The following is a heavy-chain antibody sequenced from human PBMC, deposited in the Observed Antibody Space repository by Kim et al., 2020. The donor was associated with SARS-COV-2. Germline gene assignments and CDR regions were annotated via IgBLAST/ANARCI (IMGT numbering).Heavy chain of an antibody. CDR1: GGSISSGGYY. V-gene: IGHV4-31*03. Sequence: SETLSLTCTVSGGSISSGGYYWSWIRQHPGKGLEWIGYIYYSGSTYYNPSLKSRVTISVDTSKNQFSLKLSSVTAADTAVYYCAREQRGGYYGSGRHFYYGMDVWGQGTTVTVSS. CDR3: AREQRGGYYGSGRHFYYGMDV. CDR2: IYYSGST. J-gene: IGHJ6*02. D-gene: IGHD3-10*01.